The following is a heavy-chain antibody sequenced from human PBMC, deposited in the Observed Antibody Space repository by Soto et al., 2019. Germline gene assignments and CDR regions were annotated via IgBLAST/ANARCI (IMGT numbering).Heavy chain of an antibody. Sequence: SETLSLTCSVSGASISSRVYYWGWIRQTPGKGLEWIGNIDYNGVTYYNPSLKSRVTVSKDTSKNQFSLKVASVTAADTAIYYCGRVMIGTSRHTDSDYWGQGTQVTVSS. J-gene: IGHJ4*02. D-gene: IGHD2-2*01. CDR1: GASISSRVYY. V-gene: IGHV4-39*01. CDR2: IDYNGVT. CDR3: GRVMIGTSRHTDSDY.